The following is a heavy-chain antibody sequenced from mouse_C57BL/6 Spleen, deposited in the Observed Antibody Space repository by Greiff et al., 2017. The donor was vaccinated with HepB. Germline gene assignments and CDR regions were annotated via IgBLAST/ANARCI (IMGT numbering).Heavy chain of an antibody. D-gene: IGHD1-1*01. V-gene: IGHV10-1*01. CDR2: IRSKSNNYAT. CDR1: GLSFNTYA. Sequence: EVNVVESGGGLVQPKGSLKLSCAASGLSFNTYAMNWVRQAPGKGLEWVARIRSKSNNYATYYADSVKDRFTISRDDSESMLYLQMNNLKTEDTAMYYCVRSNYYGSPYYFDYWGQGTTLTVSS. CDR3: VRSNYYGSPYYFDY. J-gene: IGHJ2*01.